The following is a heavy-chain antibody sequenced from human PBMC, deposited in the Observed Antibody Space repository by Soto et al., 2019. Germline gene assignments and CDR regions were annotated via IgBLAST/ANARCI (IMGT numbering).Heavy chain of an antibody. V-gene: IGHV4-30-4*01. CDR2: IYYSRIT. CDR1: GGSISSGDPC. D-gene: IGHD3-16*01. J-gene: IGHJ4*02. CDR3: GRALTRYAPIDY. Sequence: SETLSLTCTVSGGSISSGDPCWSWVRQPPGKGLEWAGYIYYSRITYYNPSLKSRLSISVDTSKNRFSLELRSVTAADTAVYYCGRALTRYAPIDYWGQGTLVTVSS.